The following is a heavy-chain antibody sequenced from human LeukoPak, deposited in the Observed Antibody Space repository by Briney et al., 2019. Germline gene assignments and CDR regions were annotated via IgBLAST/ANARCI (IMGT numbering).Heavy chain of an antibody. CDR2: IYYSGST. Sequence: PSETLSLTCTVSGGSISSGDYYWSWIRQPPGKGLEWIGYIYYSGSTYYNPSLKSRVTISVDTSKNQFSLKLSSVTAADTAVYYCARYLLTPDYEVFDYWGQGTLVTVSS. CDR3: ARYLLTPDYEVFDY. V-gene: IGHV4-30-4*01. CDR1: GGSISSGDYY. J-gene: IGHJ4*02. D-gene: IGHD4-17*01.